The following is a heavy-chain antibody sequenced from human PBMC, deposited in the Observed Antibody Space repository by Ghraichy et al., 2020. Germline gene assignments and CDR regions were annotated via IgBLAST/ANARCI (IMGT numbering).Heavy chain of an antibody. CDR3: AREMIARSCWFDP. CDR2: ISYGGST. Sequence: ETLSLTCTVSGASISSSANYWGWIRQPPGEGLEWIGTISYGGSTHYNPSLRSRLTISVDTSRNQFSLELRSVTTADTAIYYCAREMIARSCWFDPWGQGTLVTVFS. D-gene: IGHD3-22*01. J-gene: IGHJ5*02. CDR1: GASISSSANY. V-gene: IGHV4-39*02.